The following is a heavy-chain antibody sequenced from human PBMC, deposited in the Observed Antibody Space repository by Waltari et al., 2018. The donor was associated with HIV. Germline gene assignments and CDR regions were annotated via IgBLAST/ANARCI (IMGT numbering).Heavy chain of an antibody. Sequence: EVQLVESGGGLVKPGGSLRLSCAASGFTFSNAWMSWVRQAPGKGLEWVGRIKSKTDGGTTDYAEPVKGRFTSSRDDSKNTLYLQMNSLKTEDTAVYYCTTESIYCGGDCYSPGYGGQGTLVTVSS. CDR2: IKSKTDGGTT. V-gene: IGHV3-15*01. CDR1: GFTFSNAW. D-gene: IGHD2-21*02. J-gene: IGHJ4*02. CDR3: TTESIYCGGDCYSPGY.